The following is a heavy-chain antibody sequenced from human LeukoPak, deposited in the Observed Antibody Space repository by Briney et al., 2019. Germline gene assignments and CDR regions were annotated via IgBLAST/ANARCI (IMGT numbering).Heavy chain of an antibody. J-gene: IGHJ3*02. Sequence: ASVKVSCKASGNTFTSYGISWVRQAPGQGLEWMGWITAYKGNTNYARKFQGRVTMTTDTSTSTAYMELRSLRSDDTAVYYCARDPSLGLYTGGMEAFDIWGQGTMVTVSS. CDR2: ITAYKGNT. CDR3: ARDPSLGLYTGGMEAFDI. D-gene: IGHD3-16*01. V-gene: IGHV1-18*01. CDR1: GNTFTSYG.